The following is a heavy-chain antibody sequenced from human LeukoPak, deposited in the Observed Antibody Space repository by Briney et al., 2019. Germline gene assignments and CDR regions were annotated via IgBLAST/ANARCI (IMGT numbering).Heavy chain of an antibody. J-gene: IGHJ4*02. CDR3: ASLSTAVVTSYYFDY. D-gene: IGHD4-23*01. V-gene: IGHV3-11*04. Sequence: GGSLRLSCAASGFTFSDYYMSWIRQAPGKGLEWVSYISSSGSTIYYADSVKGRFTISRDNAKNSLYLQMNSLRAEDTAVYYCASLSTAVVTSYYFDYWGQGTLVTVSS. CDR2: ISSSGSTI. CDR1: GFTFSDYY.